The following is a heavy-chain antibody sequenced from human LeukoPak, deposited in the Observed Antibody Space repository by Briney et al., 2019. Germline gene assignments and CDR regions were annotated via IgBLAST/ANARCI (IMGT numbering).Heavy chain of an antibody. CDR2: INPNSGGT. CDR1: GYTFTGYY. D-gene: IGHD6-13*01. Sequence: GASVKVSCKASGYTFTGYYMHLVRQAPGQGLEWMGWINPNSGGTNYAQKFQGRVTMTRDTSISTAYMELSRLRSDDTAVYYCAREAILSIAAAANPYFYYWGQGTLVTVSS. V-gene: IGHV1-2*02. CDR3: AREAILSIAAAANPYFYY. J-gene: IGHJ4*02.